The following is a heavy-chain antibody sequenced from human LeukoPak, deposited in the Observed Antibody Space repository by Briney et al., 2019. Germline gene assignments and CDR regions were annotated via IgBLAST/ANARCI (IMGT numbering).Heavy chain of an antibody. CDR2: IYATGST. J-gene: IGHJ5*02. CDR1: GGSISSYY. Sequence: SETLSLTCTVSGGSISSYYWSWIRQPPGKGLEWIGYIYATGSTNYNPSHKSRVTISVDTSKNQFSLNLRSVTAVDTAVYYCARHGSVRSPLGPWGQGTLVTVSS. CDR3: ARHGSVRSPLGP. D-gene: IGHD3-10*01. V-gene: IGHV4-4*09.